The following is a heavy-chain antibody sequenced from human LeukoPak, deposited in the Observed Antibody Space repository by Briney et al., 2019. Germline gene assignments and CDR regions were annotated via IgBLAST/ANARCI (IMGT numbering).Heavy chain of an antibody. D-gene: IGHD1-14*01. CDR2: IGAASDT. J-gene: IGHJ6*03. V-gene: IGHV3-13*01. CDR3: ARGPPRGKYYYMDV. Sequence: GGSLRLSCAASGFTFSSFDMHWVRQPTGQGLEWVSTIGAASDTYYPGSVEGRFTLSRDNAKNSLYLLMNSLTAGDTAVYYCARGPPRGKYYYMDVWGKGTTVTVCS. CDR1: GFTFSSFD.